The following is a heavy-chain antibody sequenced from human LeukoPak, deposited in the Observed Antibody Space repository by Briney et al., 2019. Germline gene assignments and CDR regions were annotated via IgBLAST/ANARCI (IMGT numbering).Heavy chain of an antibody. CDR3: TTHDFWSGPFDY. D-gene: IGHD3-3*01. CDR2: IKSKTDGGTT. CDR1: GFTFSNAW. V-gene: IGHV3-15*01. J-gene: IGHJ4*02. Sequence: GGSLRLSCAASGFTFSNAWMSWVRQAPGKGLEWVGRIKSKTDGGTTDYAAPVKGRFTISRDDSKNTLYLQMNSLKTDDTAVYSCTTHDFWSGPFDYWGQGTLVTVSS.